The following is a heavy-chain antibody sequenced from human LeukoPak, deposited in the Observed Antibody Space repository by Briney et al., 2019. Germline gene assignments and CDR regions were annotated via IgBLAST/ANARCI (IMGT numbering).Heavy chain of an antibody. J-gene: IGHJ4*02. CDR1: GYSFTSHD. D-gene: IGHD5-18*01. Sequence: ASVKVSCKASGYSFTSHDINWVRQATGQGLEWMGWMKPNNGKTGYAQKFQGRVNMTSDTSISTAYMELSSLKSEDTAVYYCVRWADTPFDYWGQGTLVTVSS. CDR2: MKPNNGKT. CDR3: VRWADTPFDY. V-gene: IGHV1-8*01.